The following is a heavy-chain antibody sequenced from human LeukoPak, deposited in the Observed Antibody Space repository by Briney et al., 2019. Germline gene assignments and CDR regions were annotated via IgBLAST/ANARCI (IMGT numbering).Heavy chain of an antibody. CDR1: GFTFSSYA. D-gene: IGHD3-16*01. V-gene: IGHV3-23*01. Sequence: PGGSLRLSCVASGFTFSSYAMGWVRQAPARGLEWVGSLRGDGDTFYADSVKGRFTLSRDESRNTVYLQLNNLRVEDTAVYYCAKASWVSSADAVLWGQGTPVTVSS. CDR3: AKASWVSSADAVL. CDR2: LRGDGDT. J-gene: IGHJ4*02.